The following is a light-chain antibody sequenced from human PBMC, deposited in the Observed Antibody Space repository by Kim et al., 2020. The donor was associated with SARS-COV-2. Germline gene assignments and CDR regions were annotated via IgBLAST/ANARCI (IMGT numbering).Light chain of an antibody. CDR2: VNSDGSH. J-gene: IGLJ3*02. CDR3: QTWVIGIGGV. Sequence: QLVLTQSPSASASLGASVKVTCTLSSGHSNYAIAWHQQQPEKGPRYLMKVNSDGSHIKGDGIPDRFSASSSGAERYLTISSLQSEDEADYYCQTWVIGIGGVFGGGTKVTVL. V-gene: IGLV4-69*01. CDR1: SGHSNYA.